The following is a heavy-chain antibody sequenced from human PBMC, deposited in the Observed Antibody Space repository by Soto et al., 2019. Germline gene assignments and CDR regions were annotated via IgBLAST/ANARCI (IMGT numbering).Heavy chain of an antibody. V-gene: IGHV1-69*01. CDR2: IIPIFGTA. Sequence: QVQLVQSGAEVKKPGSSVKVSCKASGGTFSSYAISWVRQAPGQGLEWMGGIIPIFGTANYAQKFQGRVTITADESTSTAYMELSSLRAEDTAVYYCARDLRRDGWFGELAPYYYYGMDVWGQGTTVTFSS. D-gene: IGHD3-10*01. CDR1: GGTFSSYA. CDR3: ARDLRRDGWFGELAPYYYYGMDV. J-gene: IGHJ6*02.